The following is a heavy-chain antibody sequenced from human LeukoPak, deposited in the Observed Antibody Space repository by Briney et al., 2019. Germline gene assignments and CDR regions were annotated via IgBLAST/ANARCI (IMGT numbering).Heavy chain of an antibody. CDR3: AREGHVGGSWYGYNDY. D-gene: IGHD6-13*01. Sequence: ASVKVSCKASGYTFSDYYIHWVRQAAGQGLEWMGIINPSGGSTSYAQKFQGRVTMTRDTSTSTVYMELSSLRSEDTAVYYCAREGHVGGSWYGYNDYWGQGTLVTVSS. CDR1: GYTFSDYY. CDR2: INPSGGST. V-gene: IGHV1-46*01. J-gene: IGHJ4*02.